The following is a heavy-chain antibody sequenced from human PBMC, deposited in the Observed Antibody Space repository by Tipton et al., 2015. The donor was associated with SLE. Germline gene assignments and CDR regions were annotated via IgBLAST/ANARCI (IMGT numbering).Heavy chain of an antibody. J-gene: IGHJ4*02. CDR2: ISYDATLK. CDR3: ARVDAEMEFDL. V-gene: IGHV3-30*04. CDR1: GFTFSHYA. Sequence: SLRLSCAASGFTFSHYAMHWVRRAPGKGLEWVAFISYDATLKYYADSVKGRLTISRDDSKNTLFLEMSSLRPGETAVYFCARVDAEMEFDLWGQGTLVTVSS. D-gene: IGHD2-8*01.